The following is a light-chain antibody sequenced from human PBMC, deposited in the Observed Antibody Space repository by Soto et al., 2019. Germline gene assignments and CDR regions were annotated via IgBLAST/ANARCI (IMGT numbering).Light chain of an antibody. CDR1: SSDVGGYDF. Sequence: QSALTQPASVSGSPVQSITISCTGTSSDVGGYDFVSWYQQRPGKAPKLIIYDVSNRPSGVSNRFSGSKSGNTASLTISGLQAEDEADYYCTSYTRSDIGVFGGGTKLTVL. V-gene: IGLV2-14*01. CDR2: DVS. CDR3: TSYTRSDIGV. J-gene: IGLJ3*02.